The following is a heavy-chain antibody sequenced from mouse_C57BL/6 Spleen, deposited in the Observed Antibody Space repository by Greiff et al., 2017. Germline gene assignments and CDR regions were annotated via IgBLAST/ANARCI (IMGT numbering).Heavy chain of an antibody. D-gene: IGHD1-1*01. CDR2: ISDGGSYT. Sequence: EVKLVESGGGLVKPGGSLKLSCAASGFTFSSYAMSWVRQTPEKRLAWVATISDGGSYTYYPANVKGRFTISRDNANNNLYLQMSHLKSEDTAMYYCARGDYYGSSSAWFAYWGQGTLVTVSA. CDR1: GFTFSSYA. CDR3: ARGDYYGSSSAWFAY. V-gene: IGHV5-4*03. J-gene: IGHJ3*01.